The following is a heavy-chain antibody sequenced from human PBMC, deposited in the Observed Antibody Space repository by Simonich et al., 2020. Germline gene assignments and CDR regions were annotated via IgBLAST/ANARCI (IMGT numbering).Heavy chain of an antibody. D-gene: IGHD3-10*01. CDR2: INPNSGGT. J-gene: IGHJ4*02. Sequence: QVQLVQSGAEVKKPGASVKVSCKASGYNFNGYYMHGVRQVPGQGLEWMGWINPNSGGTNYAQRFKGRVPMTRDTSIGPAYMELSRLRSDDTAVYYCARWPSIPASYGSGSYFDYWGQGTLVTVSS. CDR3: ARWPSIPASYGSGSYFDY. CDR1: GYNFNGYY. V-gene: IGHV1-2*02.